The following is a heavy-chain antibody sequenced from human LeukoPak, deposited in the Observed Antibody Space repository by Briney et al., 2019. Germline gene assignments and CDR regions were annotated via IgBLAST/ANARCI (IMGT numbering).Heavy chain of an antibody. CDR3: ARGRGGSIAALWKGYYFDY. Sequence: SETLSLTCAVYGGSFSGYYWSWIRQPPGKGLEWIGEINHSGSTNYNPSLKSRVTISVDTSKNQFSLKLSSVTAADTAVYYCARGRGGSIAALWKGYYFDYWGQGTLVTVSS. CDR1: GGSFSGYY. V-gene: IGHV4-34*01. D-gene: IGHD6-6*01. CDR2: INHSGST. J-gene: IGHJ4*02.